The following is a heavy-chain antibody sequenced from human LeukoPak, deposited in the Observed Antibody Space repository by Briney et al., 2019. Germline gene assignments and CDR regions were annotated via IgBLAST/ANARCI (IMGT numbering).Heavy chain of an antibody. V-gene: IGHV1-69*06. CDR3: ARPTYCSSGSCYSAPYNY. CDR2: IIPIFGTA. D-gene: IGHD2-15*01. CDR1: GGTFSSYA. Sequence: SVKVSCKASGGTFSSYAISWVRQAPGQGLEWMGGIIPIFGTANYAQKFQGRVTITADKSTSTAYMELSSLRSEDTAVYYCARPTYCSSGSCYSAPYNYWGQGTLVTVSS. J-gene: IGHJ4*02.